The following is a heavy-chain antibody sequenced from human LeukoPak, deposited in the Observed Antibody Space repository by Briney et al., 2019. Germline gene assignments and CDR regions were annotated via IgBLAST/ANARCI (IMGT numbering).Heavy chain of an antibody. CDR1: GFTFSAHW. V-gene: IGHV3-7*01. Sequence: GGSLRLSCAASGFTFSAHWMTWVRRAPGKGLEFVANLNQDGNVWNYVDSVRGRFTISRDNAKNSVHLQLNSLRVEDTAVYYCARDWGWTTFDSWGHGALVAVSS. CDR3: ARDWGWTTFDS. J-gene: IGHJ4*01. CDR2: LNQDGNVW. D-gene: IGHD3-16*01.